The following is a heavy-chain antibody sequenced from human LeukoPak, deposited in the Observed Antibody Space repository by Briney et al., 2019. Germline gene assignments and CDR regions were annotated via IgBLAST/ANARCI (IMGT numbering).Heavy chain of an antibody. D-gene: IGHD2-2*01. CDR1: GGSISSYY. CDR2: IYTSGST. V-gene: IGHV4-4*07. Sequence: PSETLSLTCTVSGGSISSYYWSWIRQPAGKGLEWIGLIYTSGSTNYNPSFKSRVTMSVDTSKNQFSLKLNSVTAADTAVYYCARDHCSSTSCYWGADYFDYWGQGTLVTVSS. CDR3: ARDHCSSTSCYWGADYFDY. J-gene: IGHJ4*02.